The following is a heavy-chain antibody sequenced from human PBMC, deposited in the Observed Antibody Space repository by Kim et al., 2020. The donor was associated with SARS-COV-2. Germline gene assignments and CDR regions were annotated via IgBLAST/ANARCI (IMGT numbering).Heavy chain of an antibody. CDR1: GGSLSRYL. D-gene: IGHD4-17*01. CDR2: IYYTGST. Sequence: SETLSLTCTVSGGSLSRYLWTWIRQPPGKGLEWIGHIYYTGSTDYSPSLRSRVTMSVDTSKNQFSLNLSSVTAADTAVYFCARNNGDYTGNRYYPDGLDV. V-gene: IGHV4-59*13. CDR3: ARNNGDYTGNRYYPDGLDV. J-gene: IGHJ6*01.